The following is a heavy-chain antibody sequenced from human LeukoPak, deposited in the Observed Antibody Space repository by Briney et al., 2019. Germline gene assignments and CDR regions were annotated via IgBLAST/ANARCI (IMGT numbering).Heavy chain of an antibody. V-gene: IGHV1-24*01. Sequence: GASVKVSCKVSGYTLTELSMHWVRQAPGKGLEWMGGFDPEDGETIYAQKFQGRVTMTEDTSTDTAYMELSSLRSDDTAVYYCARDHSRSACSSTSCYPNPGYWGQGTLVTVSS. D-gene: IGHD2-2*01. CDR3: ARDHSRSACSSTSCYPNPGY. CDR1: GYTLTELS. J-gene: IGHJ4*02. CDR2: FDPEDGET.